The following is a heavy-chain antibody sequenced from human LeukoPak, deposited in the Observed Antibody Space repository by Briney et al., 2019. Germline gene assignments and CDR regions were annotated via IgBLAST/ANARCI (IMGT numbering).Heavy chain of an antibody. Sequence: ASVKVSCKASRYTFTSYYMHWVRQAPGQGLEWMGIINPSGGSTSYAQKFQGRVTMTRDTSTSTVYMELSSLRSEDTAVYYCARDNPIYYDILTGYYAFDPWGQGTLVTVSS. D-gene: IGHD3-9*01. CDR2: INPSGGST. V-gene: IGHV1-46*01. CDR3: ARDNPIYYDILTGYYAFDP. CDR1: RYTFTSYY. J-gene: IGHJ5*02.